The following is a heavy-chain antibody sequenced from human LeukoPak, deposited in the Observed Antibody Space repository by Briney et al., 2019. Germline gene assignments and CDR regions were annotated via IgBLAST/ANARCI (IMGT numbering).Heavy chain of an antibody. J-gene: IGHJ4*02. D-gene: IGHD3-16*01. CDR2: IYSGGST. Sequence: PGGSLRLSRAASGFTVSSNYMSWVRQAPGKGLEWVSVIYSGGSTYYADSVKGRFTISRDNSKNTLYLQMNSLRDEDTAVFYCARSRYDYIWGIDYWGQGTLVTISS. CDR3: ARSRYDYIWGIDY. CDR1: GFTVSSNY. V-gene: IGHV3-66*01.